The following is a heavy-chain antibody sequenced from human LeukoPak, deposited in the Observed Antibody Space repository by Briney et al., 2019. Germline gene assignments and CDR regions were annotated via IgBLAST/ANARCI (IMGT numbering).Heavy chain of an antibody. Sequence: GGSLRLSCAASGFTFNRYWMSWVRQAPGKELQWVANIKQDGSAKYYVDSVKGRFTISRDNAKNSLYLQMNSLRAEDTAVYYCAGDSSGYYYFDYWGQGTLVTVSS. V-gene: IGHV3-7*01. CDR3: AGDSSGYYYFDY. CDR1: GFTFNRYW. J-gene: IGHJ4*02. CDR2: IKQDGSAK. D-gene: IGHD3-22*01.